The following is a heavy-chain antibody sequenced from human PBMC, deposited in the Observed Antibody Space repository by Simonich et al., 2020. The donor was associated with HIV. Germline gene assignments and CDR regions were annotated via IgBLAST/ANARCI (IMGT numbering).Heavy chain of an antibody. J-gene: IGHJ6*02. Sequence: QVQLQQWGAGLLKPSETLSLTCAVYCGSFSGYYWGWLRQPPGQGLEWIGEINHSGSTNYNPSLKSRVTISVDTSKNQFSRKLSSVTAADTAVYYCARWGGATTVYYYGMDVWGQGTTVTVSS. V-gene: IGHV4-34*01. CDR3: ARWGGATTVYYYGMDV. CDR2: INHSGST. D-gene: IGHD1-26*01. CDR1: CGSFSGYY.